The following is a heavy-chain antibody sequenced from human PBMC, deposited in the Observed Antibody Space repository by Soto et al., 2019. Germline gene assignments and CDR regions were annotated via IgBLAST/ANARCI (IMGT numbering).Heavy chain of an antibody. CDR1: GGSISSYY. J-gene: IGHJ5*02. CDR2: IYTSGST. D-gene: IGHD2-15*01. Sequence: SETLSLTCTVSGGSISSYYWSWIRQPAGKGLEWIGRIYTSGSTNYNPSLKSRVTMSVDTSKNQFSLKLSSVTAAVTAVYYCAGSYCSGGSCYRGAAWFDPWGQGTLVTVSS. CDR3: AGSYCSGGSCYRGAAWFDP. V-gene: IGHV4-4*07.